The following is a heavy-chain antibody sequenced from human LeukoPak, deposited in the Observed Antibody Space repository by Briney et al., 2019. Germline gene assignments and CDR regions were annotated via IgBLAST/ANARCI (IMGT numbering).Heavy chain of an antibody. J-gene: IGHJ4*02. CDR2: IYYTGST. CDR3: ARAAAAAGGQYFDY. Sequence: SETLSLTCSASGGSISNYYWSWIRQPPGKGLEWIGYIYYTGSTNYNPSFKSRVTMSVDTSKNQFSLKLSSVTAADTAVYYCARAAAAAGGQYFDYWGQGTLVAVSS. CDR1: GGSISNYY. D-gene: IGHD6-13*01. V-gene: IGHV4-59*12.